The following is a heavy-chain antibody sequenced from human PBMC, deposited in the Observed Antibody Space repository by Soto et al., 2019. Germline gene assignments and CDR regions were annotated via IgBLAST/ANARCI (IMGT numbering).Heavy chain of an antibody. V-gene: IGHV1-2*02. D-gene: IGHD2-8*01. CDR2: INPNSGGT. CDR3: ARDIVLMVYATSYYYYYGMDV. CDR1: GYTFTGYY. Sequence: ASVKVSFKASGYTFTGYYMHWVRQAPGQGLEWMGWINPNSGGTNYAQKFQGRVTMTRDTSISTAYMELSRLRSDDTAVYYCARDIVLMVYATSYYYYYGMDVWGQGTTVTVSS. J-gene: IGHJ6*02.